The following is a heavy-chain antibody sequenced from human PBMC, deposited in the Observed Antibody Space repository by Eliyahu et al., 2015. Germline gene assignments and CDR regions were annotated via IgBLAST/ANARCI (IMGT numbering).Heavy chain of an antibody. CDR1: GYTFTVYH. J-gene: IGHJ5*02. D-gene: IGHD3-3*01. Sequence: QVQLVQSGAEVKTPGASVRVSCKASGYTFTVYHMHWVRQAPGXGLEWMGWIKPTTGGTKYAQKFQGRVTMTRDMSSDTVYMELSSLTSDDTAVYYCARPNTSYDPRDWFDPWGQGTLVTVSS. V-gene: IGHV1-2*02. CDR2: IKPTTGGT. CDR3: ARPNTSYDPRDWFDP.